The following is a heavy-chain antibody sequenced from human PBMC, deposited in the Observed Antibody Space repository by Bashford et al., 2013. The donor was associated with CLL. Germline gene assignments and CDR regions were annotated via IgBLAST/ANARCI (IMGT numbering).Heavy chain of an antibody. CDR2: INPNSGGT. J-gene: IGHJ6*02. CDR1: GYTFTDYY. D-gene: IGHD5-12*01. Sequence: ASVKVSCNTSGYTFTDYYIHWVRQAPGQGLEWMGWINPNSGGTNYAQKFQDRVTMTWDTSITTAYMELSRLRSDDTAVYYCARTLRDIVAMLPLYSMDVWGQGTTVTVSS. CDR3: ARTLRDIVAMLPLYSMDV. V-gene: IGHV1-2*02.